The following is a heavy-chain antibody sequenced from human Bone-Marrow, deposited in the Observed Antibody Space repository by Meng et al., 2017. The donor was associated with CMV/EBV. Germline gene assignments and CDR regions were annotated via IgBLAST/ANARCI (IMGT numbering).Heavy chain of an antibody. CDR2: INPNSGGT. J-gene: IGHJ5*02. V-gene: IGHV1-2*02. CDR1: GYTFTGYY. Sequence: ASVKVSCKASGYTFTGYYMHWVRQAPGQGLEWMGWINPNSGGTNYAQKFQGRVTMTRDTSISTAYMELSRLRSDDTAVYYCARDRHTMVRGVNNWFDPRGQGTLVTVSS. CDR3: ARDRHTMVRGVNNWFDP. D-gene: IGHD3-10*01.